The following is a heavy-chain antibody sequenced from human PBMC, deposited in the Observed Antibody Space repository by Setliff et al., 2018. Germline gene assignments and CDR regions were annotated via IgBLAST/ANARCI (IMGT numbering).Heavy chain of an antibody. CDR2: IYTSGST. CDR3: ARLSSSGGFYDYYYGMDV. J-gene: IGHJ6*02. V-gene: IGHV4-61*02. Sequence: PSETLSLTCTVSGGSVSSGSYYWSWIRQPAGKGLEWIGRIYTSGSTNYNPSLKSRVTISVDTSKNQFSLKLSSVTAADTAVYYCARLSSSGGFYDYYYGMDVWGQGTTVTVSS. CDR1: GGSVSSGSYY. D-gene: IGHD6-6*01.